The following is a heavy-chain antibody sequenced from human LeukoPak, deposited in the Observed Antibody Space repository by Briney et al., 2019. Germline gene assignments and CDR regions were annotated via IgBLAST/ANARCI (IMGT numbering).Heavy chain of an antibody. V-gene: IGHV3-23*01. CDR2: ISSSGDST. D-gene: IGHD2-15*01. J-gene: IGHJ4*02. Sequence: PGGSLRLSCAASGFTFSTYGMSWVRQAPGKGLEWVSTISSSGDSTYYADSVTGRFTISRDNSKNTLYLQMNSLRAEDTAVYYCAPMPIGYCSGGSCYGDWGQGTLVTVSS. CDR3: APMPIGYCSGGSCYGD. CDR1: GFTFSTYG.